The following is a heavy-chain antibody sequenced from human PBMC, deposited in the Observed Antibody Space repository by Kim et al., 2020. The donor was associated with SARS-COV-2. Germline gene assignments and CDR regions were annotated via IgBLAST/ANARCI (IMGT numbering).Heavy chain of an antibody. CDR1: GYTFTGYY. CDR3: ARVSWALMSYMDV. Sequence: ASVKVSCKASGYTFTGYYMHWVRQAPGQGLEWMGWINPNSGGTNYAQKFQGRVTMTRDTSISTAYMELSRLRSDDTAVYYCARVSWALMSYMDVWGKGTTVTVSS. J-gene: IGHJ6*03. D-gene: IGHD2-8*01. CDR2: INPNSGGT. V-gene: IGHV1-2*02.